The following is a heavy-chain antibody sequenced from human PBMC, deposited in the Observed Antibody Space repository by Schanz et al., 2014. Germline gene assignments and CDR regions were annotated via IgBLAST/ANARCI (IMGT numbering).Heavy chain of an antibody. CDR3: AKYRGYYRVSGSYRELEY. V-gene: IGHV3-23*01. CDR1: GFSLDIFA. CDR2: FNDGGVNK. Sequence: EVQLLESGGGLVEPGGSLRLSCATSGFSLDIFAVSWVRQAPGKGLEWVSSFNDGGVNKYYADSVKGRFTISSDNSKSTLYLQMNSLRPEDTAVYYYAKYRGYYRVSGSYRELEYWGQGTLVTVSS. J-gene: IGHJ4*02. D-gene: IGHD3-10*01.